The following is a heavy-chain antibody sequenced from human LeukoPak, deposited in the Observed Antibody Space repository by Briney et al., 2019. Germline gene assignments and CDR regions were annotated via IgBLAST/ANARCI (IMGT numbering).Heavy chain of an antibody. CDR3: ARGTPTTRDFDS. J-gene: IGHJ4*02. V-gene: IGHV3-20*04. CDR1: GFTFSSFS. D-gene: IGHD4-11*01. Sequence: GGSLRLSCAASGFTFSSFSMNWVRQAPGKGLEWVSGINWNGGSTGYADSLKGRFTISRDNAKNSLYLQMNSLRAEDTALYYCARGTPTTRDFDSWGQGTLVTVSS. CDR2: INWNGGST.